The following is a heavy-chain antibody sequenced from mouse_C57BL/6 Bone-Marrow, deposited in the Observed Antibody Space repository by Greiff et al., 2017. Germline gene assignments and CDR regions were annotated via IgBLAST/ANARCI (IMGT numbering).Heavy chain of an antibody. D-gene: IGHD1-1*01. CDR2: ILPGSGMN. CDR3: ASFWYYGSSLLWYFDV. CDR1: GYTFTGYW. V-gene: IGHV1-9*01. Sequence: VQLQQSGAELMKPGASVKLSCKATGYTFTGYWIEWVKQRPGHGLEWLGEILPGSGMNNYNEKFKGKATFTADTSSNTAYMQLSSLTTEDSAIYYGASFWYYGSSLLWYFDVWGTGTTVTVSS. J-gene: IGHJ1*03.